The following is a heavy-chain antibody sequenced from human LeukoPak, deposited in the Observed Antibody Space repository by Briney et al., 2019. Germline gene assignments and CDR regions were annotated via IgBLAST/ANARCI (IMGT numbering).Heavy chain of an antibody. J-gene: IGHJ4*02. CDR1: GFTFSDYY. Sequence: GGSVRLSCAASGFTFSDYYMTWIRQAPGKGLEWVSYISSSGITIYYADSVKGRFTISRDNAKKSLYLEMNSLGAEDTAVYYCARDQYGLGYGSLFDYWGQGTLVTVSS. V-gene: IGHV3-11*01. D-gene: IGHD3-10*01. CDR3: ARDQYGLGYGSLFDY. CDR2: ISSSGITI.